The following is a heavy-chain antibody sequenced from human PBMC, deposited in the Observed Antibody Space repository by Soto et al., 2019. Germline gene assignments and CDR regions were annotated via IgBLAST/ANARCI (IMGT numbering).Heavy chain of an antibody. J-gene: IGHJ5*02. CDR2: ISVGGGSA. V-gene: IGHV3-23*01. D-gene: IGHD6-13*01. Sequence: EVQLLQSGGHLVRPGGSLRLSCVASGFTFSDYVMTWVRQAQEKGLEWVSTISVGGGSAYYADSVKGRFAISRDNSKNTLYRQLNSRRAEDTAVYYSVQDRAQQLILGLGLDPWGQGTRVTVSS. CDR3: VQDRAQQLILGLGLDP. CDR1: GFTFSDYV.